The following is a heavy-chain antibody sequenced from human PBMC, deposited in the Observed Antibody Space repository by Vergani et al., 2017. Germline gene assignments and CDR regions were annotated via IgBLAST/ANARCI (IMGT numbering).Heavy chain of an antibody. CDR1: GFTFGDYA. CDR3: AKGSSSPGY. CDR2: IRSKAYGGTT. D-gene: IGHD6-13*01. Sequence: EVQLVESGGGLVQPGRSLRLSCTASGFTFGDYAMSWFRQAPGKGLEWVGFIRSKAYGGTTEYAASVKGRFTISRDNSKNTLYLQMNSLRAEDTAVYYCAKGSSSPGYWGQGTLVTVSS. J-gene: IGHJ4*02. V-gene: IGHV3-49*03.